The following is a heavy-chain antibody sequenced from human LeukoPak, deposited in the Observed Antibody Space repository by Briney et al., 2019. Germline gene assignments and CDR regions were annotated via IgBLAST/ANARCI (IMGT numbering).Heavy chain of an antibody. Sequence: ASVKVSCKASGYTFTGYYMHWVRQAPGQGLEWMGWINPNSGGTNYAQKFQGRVTMTRGTSISTAYMELSRLRSDDTAVYYCARERYYNDSSGYPYYFDYWGQGTLVTVSS. J-gene: IGHJ4*02. D-gene: IGHD3-22*01. CDR1: GYTFTGYY. CDR2: INPNSGGT. CDR3: ARERYYNDSSGYPYYFDY. V-gene: IGHV1-2*02.